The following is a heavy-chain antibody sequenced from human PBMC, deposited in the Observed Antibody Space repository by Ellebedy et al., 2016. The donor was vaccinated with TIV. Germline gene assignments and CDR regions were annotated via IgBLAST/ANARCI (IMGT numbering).Heavy chain of an antibody. J-gene: IGHJ4*02. V-gene: IGHV3-23*01. CDR1: GFTFSSYA. CDR2: LNANGGVI. Sequence: PGGSLRLSCAASGFTFSSYAASWVRQAPGKGLEWVAGLNANGGVIAYADSVKGRSTISRDNSKNTLYLQMNSLRPEDTAVYYCASSRYHYYVGNTIFAYWGQGTLVTVSS. CDR3: ASSRYHYYVGNTIFAY. D-gene: IGHD3-10*02.